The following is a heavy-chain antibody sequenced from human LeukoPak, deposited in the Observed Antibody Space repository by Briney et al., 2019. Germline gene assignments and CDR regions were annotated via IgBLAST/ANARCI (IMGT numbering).Heavy chain of an antibody. Sequence: ASVKVSCKASGYTFTSYYMHWVRQAPGQGLEWMGIINPSGGSTSYAQKFQGRVTMTTDTSTSTAYMELSRLRSDDTAVYYCARVSTPLGIAAAVYDAFDIWGQGTMVTVSS. J-gene: IGHJ3*02. CDR3: ARVSTPLGIAAAVYDAFDI. CDR1: GYTFTSYY. CDR2: INPSGGST. D-gene: IGHD6-13*01. V-gene: IGHV1-46*01.